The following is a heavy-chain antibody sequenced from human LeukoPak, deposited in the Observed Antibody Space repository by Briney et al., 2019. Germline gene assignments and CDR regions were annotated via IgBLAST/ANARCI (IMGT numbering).Heavy chain of an antibody. CDR3: ARVIAAAGTNWFDP. CDR1: GGSISSGSYY. CDR2: IYTSGST. Sequence: PSETLSLTCTVSGGSISSGSYYWSWIRQPAGKGLEWIGRIYTSGSTNYSPSLKSRVTISVDTSKNQFSLKLSSVTAADTAVYYCARVIAAAGTNWFDPWGQGTLVTVSS. D-gene: IGHD6-13*01. J-gene: IGHJ5*02. V-gene: IGHV4-61*02.